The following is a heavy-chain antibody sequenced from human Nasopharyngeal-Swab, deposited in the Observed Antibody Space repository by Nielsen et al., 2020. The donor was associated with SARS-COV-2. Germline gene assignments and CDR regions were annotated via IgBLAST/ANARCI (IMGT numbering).Heavy chain of an antibody. J-gene: IGHJ4*02. CDR1: GFTVRTNF. CDR3: ARGIGWFPD. CDR2: IDSGGRT. Sequence: GESLKISCAASGFTVRTNFVTWVRRAPGKGLECVSVIDSGGRTFYADSVKGRFTISRDNAQNSVYLQMNSVRVDDTAVYYCARGIGWFPDWGQGTLVTVLS. D-gene: IGHD6-19*01. V-gene: IGHV3-53*01.